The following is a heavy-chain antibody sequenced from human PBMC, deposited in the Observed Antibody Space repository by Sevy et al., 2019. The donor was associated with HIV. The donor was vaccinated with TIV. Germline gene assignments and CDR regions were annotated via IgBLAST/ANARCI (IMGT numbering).Heavy chain of an antibody. V-gene: IGHV1-18*01. D-gene: IGHD3-22*01. CDR1: GYTFTSYG. CDR2: ISAYNGNT. CDR3: AGGRGYYDSSGFESTDY. Sequence: ASVKVSCKASGYTFTSYGISWVRQAPGQGLEWMGWISAYNGNTNYAQKLQGRVTMTTDTSTRTAYMELRSLRSDDTAVYYCAGGRGYYDSSGFESTDYWGQGTLVTVSS. J-gene: IGHJ4*02.